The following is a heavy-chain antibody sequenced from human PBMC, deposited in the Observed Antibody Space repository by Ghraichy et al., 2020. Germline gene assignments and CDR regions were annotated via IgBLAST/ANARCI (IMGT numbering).Heavy chain of an antibody. CDR3: ARERGDTYYYDSSGYYFDY. CDR2: IYYSGST. J-gene: IGHJ4*02. CDR1: GGSISSYY. D-gene: IGHD3-22*01. Sequence: SETLSLTCTVSGGSISSYYWSWIRQPPGKGLEWIGYIYYSGSTNYNPSLKSRVTISVDTSKNQFSLKVRSVTAADTAVYYCARERGDTYYYDSSGYYFDYWGQGTLVTVSS. V-gene: IGHV4-59*12.